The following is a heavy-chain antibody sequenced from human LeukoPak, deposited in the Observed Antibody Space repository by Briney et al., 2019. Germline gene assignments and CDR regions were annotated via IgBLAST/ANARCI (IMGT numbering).Heavy chain of an antibody. CDR2: ISSSGGST. V-gene: IGHV3-23*01. CDR1: GSSGTTNY. D-gene: IGHD2-2*01. CDR3: ARDLGYCSSSICYFDY. Sequence: PGGSLRLSCAASGSSGTTNYMSWVRQAPGKGLEWVSGISSSGGSTYYADSVKGRITIFRDNSKNTLYLQMNSLRAEDTAVYNCARDLGYCSSSICYFDYWGQGTLVSVSS. J-gene: IGHJ4*02.